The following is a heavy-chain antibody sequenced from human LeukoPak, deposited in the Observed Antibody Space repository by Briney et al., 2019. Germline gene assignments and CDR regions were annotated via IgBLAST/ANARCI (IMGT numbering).Heavy chain of an antibody. CDR3: ARGSVYALYDSSGYYPY. J-gene: IGHJ4*02. Sequence: GGSLRLSCAASGFTFSDYAMSWVRQAPGKGLEWVSYISSSGSTIYYADSVKGRFTISRDNAKNSLYLQMNSLRAEDTAVYYCARGSVYALYDSSGYYPYWGQGTLVTVSS. CDR1: GFTFSDYA. D-gene: IGHD3-22*01. CDR2: ISSSGSTI. V-gene: IGHV3-11*01.